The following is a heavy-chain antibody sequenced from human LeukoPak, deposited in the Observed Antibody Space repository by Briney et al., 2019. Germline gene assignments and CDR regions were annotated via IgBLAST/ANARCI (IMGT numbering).Heavy chain of an antibody. CDR2: IWYDGSNK. J-gene: IGHJ4*02. CDR1: GFTFSSYG. D-gene: IGHD6-19*01. CDR3: AKDLVRGWTESGIAY. Sequence: GGSLRLSCAASGFTFSSYGMHWVRQAPGKGLEWVAVIWYDGSNKYYADSVKGRFTISRDNSRNTLYLQMNSLRAEDTAVYYCAKDLVRGWTESGIAYWGQGTLVTVSA. V-gene: IGHV3-33*06.